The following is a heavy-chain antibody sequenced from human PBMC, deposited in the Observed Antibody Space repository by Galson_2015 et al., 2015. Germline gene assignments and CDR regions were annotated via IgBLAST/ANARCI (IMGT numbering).Heavy chain of an antibody. CDR1: GFTFSSFA. J-gene: IGHJ4*02. Sequence: SLRLSCAASGFTFSSFAMTWVHQAPGKGLEWVSAISGSGDKTYYADSVKGRFTISRDNSRNTLYLQMNSLRVEDTAVYFCARLGRTWGYWGQGTLVTVSS. V-gene: IGHV3-23*01. D-gene: IGHD3-16*01. CDR3: ARLGRTWGY. CDR2: ISGSGDKT.